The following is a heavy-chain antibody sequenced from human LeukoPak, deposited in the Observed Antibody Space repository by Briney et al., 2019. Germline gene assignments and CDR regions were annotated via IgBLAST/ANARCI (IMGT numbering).Heavy chain of an antibody. CDR1: GYTFTSYD. V-gene: IGHV1-8*01. D-gene: IGHD2-21*01. CDR3: ARHKLDGDSRYYYFDGMDV. CDR2: MNPNRGNT. Sequence: ASVKVSCKASGYTFTSYDINWVRQSTGHGLEGMGWMNPNRGNTGYAQKFQGRVKMTRNTSISTAYMELSSLRSDDTAVYYCARHKLDGDSRYYYFDGMDVWGQGTTVTVSS. J-gene: IGHJ6*02.